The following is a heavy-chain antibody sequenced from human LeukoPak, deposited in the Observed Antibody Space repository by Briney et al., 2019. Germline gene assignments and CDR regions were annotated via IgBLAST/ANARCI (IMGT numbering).Heavy chain of an antibody. CDR3: ARDLTTPPYNWFDP. J-gene: IGHJ5*02. V-gene: IGHV4-61*02. Sequence: SETLSLTCTVFGGSISSGNYYWSWIRQPAGRGLEWIGRIQTSGSTIYNPSLKSRVTVSIDTSKNQFSLQLSSVTAADTAVYYCARDLTTPPYNWFDPWGQGTLVTVSS. D-gene: IGHD4/OR15-4a*01. CDR2: IQTSGST. CDR1: GGSISSGNYY.